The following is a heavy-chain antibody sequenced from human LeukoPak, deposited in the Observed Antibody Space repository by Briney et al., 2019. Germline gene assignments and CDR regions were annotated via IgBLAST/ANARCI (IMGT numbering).Heavy chain of an antibody. CDR1: GFAFSDYY. V-gene: IGHV3-11*01. D-gene: IGHD3-9*01. J-gene: IGHJ4*02. CDR3: ARGRYSSDY. CDR2: ISGSGSAI. Sequence: GGSLRLSCAASGFAFSDYYVNWIRRAPGKGLEWVSYISGSGSAIYYADSVKGRFTTSRDNAKNSLYLQMDSLRAEDTAVYYCARGRYSSDYWGQGTLVTVSS.